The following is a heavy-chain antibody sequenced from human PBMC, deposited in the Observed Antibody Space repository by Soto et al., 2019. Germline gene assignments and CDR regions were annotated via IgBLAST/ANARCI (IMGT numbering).Heavy chain of an antibody. Sequence: QVQLVQSGAEVKKPGSSVKVSCKASGGTFSSYAISWVRQAPGQGLEWMGGIIPIFGTANYAQKFQGRVTITADKSTSTAYMELSSLRSEDTAVYYCARGLNGYSSSWYYGMDVWGQGTTVTVSS. CDR1: GGTFSSYA. V-gene: IGHV1-69*06. CDR3: ARGLNGYSSSWYYGMDV. J-gene: IGHJ6*02. D-gene: IGHD6-13*01. CDR2: IIPIFGTA.